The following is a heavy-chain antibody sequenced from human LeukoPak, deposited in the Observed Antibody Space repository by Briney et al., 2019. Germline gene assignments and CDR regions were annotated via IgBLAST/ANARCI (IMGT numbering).Heavy chain of an antibody. V-gene: IGHV3-23*01. Sequence: GGSLRLSCRASGFSFSRFDMSWVRQAPGKGLEWVATISGSAGGTYYADSVKGRVTISRDNSKNTVYLQMNSLRAEDTAVYYCGKLYSTGWYYFDYWGQGTLVTVSS. CDR3: GKLYSTGWYYFDY. J-gene: IGHJ4*02. D-gene: IGHD6-19*01. CDR1: GFSFSRFD. CDR2: ISGSAGGT.